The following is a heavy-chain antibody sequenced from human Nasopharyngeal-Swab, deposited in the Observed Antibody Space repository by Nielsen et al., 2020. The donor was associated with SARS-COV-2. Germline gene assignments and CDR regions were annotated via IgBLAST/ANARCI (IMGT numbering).Heavy chain of an antibody. Sequence: WIRQPPGKGLEWIGYIFYSGSTNYNPSLKSRVTISVDTSKNQFSLKLSSVTAADTAVYYCARVGGSNWYAFDYWGQGTLVTVSS. CDR3: ARVGGSNWYAFDY. V-gene: IGHV4-59*01. CDR2: IFYSGST. J-gene: IGHJ4*02. D-gene: IGHD6-13*01.